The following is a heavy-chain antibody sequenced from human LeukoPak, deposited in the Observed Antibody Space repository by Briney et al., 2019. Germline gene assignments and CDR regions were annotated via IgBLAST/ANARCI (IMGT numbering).Heavy chain of an antibody. Sequence: SETLSLTCAVYGGSFSGYYWCWIRQPPGKGLEWIGEINHSGSTNYNPSLKSRVTISVDTSKNQFSLKLSSVTAADTAVYYCARVRYSYGYRIYYYYYMDVWGKGTTVTVSS. V-gene: IGHV4-34*01. J-gene: IGHJ6*03. CDR2: INHSGST. CDR3: ARVRYSYGYRIYYYYYMDV. CDR1: GGSFSGYY. D-gene: IGHD5-18*01.